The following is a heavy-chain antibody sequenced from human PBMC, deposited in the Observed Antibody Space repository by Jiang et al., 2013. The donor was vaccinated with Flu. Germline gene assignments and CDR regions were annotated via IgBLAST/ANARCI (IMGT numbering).Heavy chain of an antibody. Sequence: KPTQTLTLACNLSGISVTTYGMRVSWIRQPPGKALEWLARIDWDDAKFYSPPLKTRLTISKDISKNQVVLRMTNMDPVDTATYYCARTHEFLEAFNVWGPGTTVTVSA. J-gene: IGHJ3*01. CDR3: ARTHEFLEAFNV. CDR2: IDWDDAK. CDR1: GISVTTYGMR. V-gene: IGHV2-70*04. D-gene: IGHD3-3*01.